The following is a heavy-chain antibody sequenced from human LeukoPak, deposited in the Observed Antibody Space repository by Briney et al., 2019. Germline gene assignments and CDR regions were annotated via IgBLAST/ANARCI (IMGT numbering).Heavy chain of an antibody. D-gene: IGHD2-8*01. CDR1: GFTFSNYA. Sequence: GGSLRLSCAASGFTFSNYAMNWVRQAPGKGLEWVSGLSDDGFKTYYADSVKGRFTISRDNSKNTLYLQMNSLRAEDTAVYYCANGNRCTSPNCLGYYYFYMDVWGKGTTVTVSS. J-gene: IGHJ6*03. V-gene: IGHV3-23*01. CDR2: LSDDGFKT. CDR3: ANGNRCTSPNCLGYYYFYMDV.